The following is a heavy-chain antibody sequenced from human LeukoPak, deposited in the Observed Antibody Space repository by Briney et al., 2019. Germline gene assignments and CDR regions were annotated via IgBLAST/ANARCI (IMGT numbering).Heavy chain of an antibody. J-gene: IGHJ4*02. V-gene: IGHV3-7*01. CDR3: ARAGSFRFDY. Sequence: PGGSLRLSCAASGFTFSSSWMTWVRQAPGKGLEWVASINQDGGEIHYVDSVKGRFTISRDNAKNTLYLQMNDPRAEDTAVYYCARAGSFRFDYWGQGTLVTVSS. CDR2: INQDGGEI. D-gene: IGHD3-10*01. CDR1: GFTFSSSW.